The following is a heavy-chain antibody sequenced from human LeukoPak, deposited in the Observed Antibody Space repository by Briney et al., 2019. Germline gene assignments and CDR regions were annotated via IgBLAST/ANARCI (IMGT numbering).Heavy chain of an antibody. CDR1: GGSFSGYY. V-gene: IGHV4-34*01. D-gene: IGHD6-19*01. J-gene: IGHJ4*02. Sequence: PSETLSLTCAVYGGSFSGYYWSWIRQPPGKGLEWIGNIYYTGSTYYNPSLKSRVTISVDTSKNQFSLKLSSVTAADTAVYYCARRKYYSAWRDYWGQGTLVTVSS. CDR2: IYYTGST. CDR3: ARRKYYSAWRDY.